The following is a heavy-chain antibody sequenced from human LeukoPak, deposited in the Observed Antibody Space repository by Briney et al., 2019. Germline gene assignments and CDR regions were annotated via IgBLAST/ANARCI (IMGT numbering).Heavy chain of an antibody. CDR2: ISGSGDST. J-gene: IGHJ4*02. Sequence: PGGSLRLSCAASGFTFSSYAVSWVRQAPGKGLEWVSGISGSGDSTDYADSVKGRFTISRDNSKNTLYLQVNSLRAEDTAVYYCVNLYSSNYWGQGTLVTVSS. V-gene: IGHV3-23*01. CDR3: VNLYSSNY. CDR1: GFTFSSYA. D-gene: IGHD6-19*01.